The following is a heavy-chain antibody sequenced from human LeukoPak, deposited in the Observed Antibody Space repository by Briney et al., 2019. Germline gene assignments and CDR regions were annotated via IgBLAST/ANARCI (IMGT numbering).Heavy chain of an antibody. Sequence: GGSLRLSCAASGFTFSSYAMSWVRQAPGKGLEWVSSITGSSNHAYYADSLKGRFTISRDNAKNSLYLQMNSLRVEDTAIYYCARDMRFYDSRGYYYFLDYWGQGTLVTVSS. V-gene: IGHV3-21*01. CDR3: ARDMRFYDSRGYYYFLDY. CDR1: GFTFSSYA. J-gene: IGHJ4*02. D-gene: IGHD3-22*01. CDR2: ITGSSNHA.